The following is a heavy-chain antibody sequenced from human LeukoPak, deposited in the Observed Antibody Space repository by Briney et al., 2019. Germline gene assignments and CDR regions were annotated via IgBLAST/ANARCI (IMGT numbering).Heavy chain of an antibody. J-gene: IGHJ4*02. Sequence: GGSLRLSCAVSGFTFSDYSMNWVRQAPGKGLEWVSYISSASRTIKYADFVRGRFTVSRDNAKKSLHLQMNRLTTEDTAVYFRVRDVGRFYYDSTGEDYRGQGTLVTVSS. CDR2: ISSASRTI. V-gene: IGHV3-48*04. D-gene: IGHD3-22*01. CDR1: GFTFSDYS. CDR3: VRDVGRFYYDSTGEDY.